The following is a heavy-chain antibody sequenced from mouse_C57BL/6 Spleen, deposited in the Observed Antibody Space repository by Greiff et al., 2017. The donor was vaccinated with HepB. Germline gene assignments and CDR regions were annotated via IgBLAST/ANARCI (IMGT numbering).Heavy chain of an antibody. Sequence: VQLMESGAELAKPGASVKLSCKASGYTFTSYWMHWVKQRPGKGLEWIGYINPRSGYTKYNQKFKDKATLTADKASSTDYMQLSSLTYEDSAIYNCASDYGNYPYAMDYWGQGTSVTVSS. CDR3: ASDYGNYPYAMDY. CDR1: GYTFTSYW. V-gene: IGHV1-7*01. J-gene: IGHJ4*01. D-gene: IGHD2-1*01. CDR2: INPRSGYT.